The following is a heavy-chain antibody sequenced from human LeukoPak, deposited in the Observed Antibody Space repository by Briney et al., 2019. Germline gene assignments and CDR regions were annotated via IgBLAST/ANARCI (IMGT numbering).Heavy chain of an antibody. CDR1: GFTFSSYG. D-gene: IGHD4-23*01. Sequence: GGSLRLSCAASGFTFSSYGMHWVRQAPGKGLEWVAVIWYDGSNKYYADSVKGRFTISRDNSKNTLYLQMNSLRAEDTAVYYCARDAEDYGGNSGAFDYWGQGTLVTASS. CDR2: IWYDGSNK. V-gene: IGHV3-33*01. CDR3: ARDAEDYGGNSGAFDY. J-gene: IGHJ4*02.